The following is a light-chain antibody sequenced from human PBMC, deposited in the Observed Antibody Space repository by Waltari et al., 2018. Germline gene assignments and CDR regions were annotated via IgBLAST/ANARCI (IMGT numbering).Light chain of an antibody. J-gene: IGLJ3*02. CDR1: ISDVGGSGY. CDR3: SSYTTTNAV. CDR2: DVN. V-gene: IGLV2-14*03. Sequence: QSALTQHASASASPGQSITISCPGPISDVGGSGYVSWYQQHPGKAPKLIIYDVNYRPSGVSNRFSGSKSGNTASLTISGLQVEDEADYYCSSYTTTNAVFGGGTKLTVL.